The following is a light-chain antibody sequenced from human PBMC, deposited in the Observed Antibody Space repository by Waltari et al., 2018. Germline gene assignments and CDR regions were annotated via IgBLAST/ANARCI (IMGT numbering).Light chain of an antibody. V-gene: IGLV2-23*02. CDR1: SSDVRTYNL. CDR2: HVN. Sequence: QSALPQTATVSGSPAQSITISCTGTSSDVRTYNLVSWYQQHPAKAPTLIIYHVNKRPSGVSNRFSGSKSGNTASLTISGLQAADEADYYCCSYAGSAISVFGGGTKVTVL. J-gene: IGLJ3*02. CDR3: CSYAGSAISV.